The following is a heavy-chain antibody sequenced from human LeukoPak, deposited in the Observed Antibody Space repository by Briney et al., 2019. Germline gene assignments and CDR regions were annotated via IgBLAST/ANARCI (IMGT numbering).Heavy chain of an antibody. D-gene: IGHD4-23*01. J-gene: IGHJ4*02. CDR1: GFTFSSYG. V-gene: IGHV3-30*18. CDR2: ITYDGSNK. CDR3: AKGRIRWKNGPLKQTGFDY. Sequence: PGRSLRLSCAASGFTFSSYGMHWVRQAPGKGLEWVAVITYDGSNKYYADSVKGRFTISRDNSKNTLYLQMNSLRAEDTAVYYCAKGRIRWKNGPLKQTGFDYWGQGTLVTVSS.